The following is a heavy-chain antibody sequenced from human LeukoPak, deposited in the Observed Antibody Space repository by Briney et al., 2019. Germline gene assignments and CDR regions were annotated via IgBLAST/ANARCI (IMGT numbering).Heavy chain of an antibody. J-gene: IGHJ4*02. CDR2: INSDGSST. V-gene: IGHV3-74*01. CDR3: AKDGNWARFED. Sequence: GGSLRLSCAASGFTFSSYWMHWVRQAPGKGLVWVSRINSDGSSTRYADSVKGRFTISRDNSKNMVWLQINSPTAEDTATYYCAKDGNWARFEDWGQGTLVTVSS. CDR1: GFTFSSYW. D-gene: IGHD7-27*01.